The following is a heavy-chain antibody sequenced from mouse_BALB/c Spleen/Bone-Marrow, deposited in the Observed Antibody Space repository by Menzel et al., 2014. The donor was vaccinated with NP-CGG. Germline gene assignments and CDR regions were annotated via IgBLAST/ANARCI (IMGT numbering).Heavy chain of an antibody. Sequence: VQLQQPGAELVKPGASVKLSCTASGFNIKDTYMHWVKQRPEQGLEWIGRIDPANGNTKDDPKFQGKATITADTSSNTAYLQRSGLTSEDTAVYYCARWEYYAMDYWGQGTSVTVSS. J-gene: IGHJ4*01. V-gene: IGHV14-3*02. D-gene: IGHD4-1*01. CDR3: ARWEYYAMDY. CDR2: IDPANGNT. CDR1: GFNIKDTY.